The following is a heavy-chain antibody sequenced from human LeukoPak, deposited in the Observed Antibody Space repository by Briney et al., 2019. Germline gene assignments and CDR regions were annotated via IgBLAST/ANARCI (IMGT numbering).Heavy chain of an antibody. Sequence: GGSLRLSCAASGFTFSYHWMTWVRQAPGKGLEWVANIKNDGAVKNYVDSVKGRFTISRDNSKNTLYLQMNSLRAEDTAVYYCAKSPITPDAFDIWGQGTMVTVSS. D-gene: IGHD3-10*01. V-gene: IGHV3-7*03. J-gene: IGHJ3*02. CDR3: AKSPITPDAFDI. CDR1: GFTFSYHW. CDR2: IKNDGAVK.